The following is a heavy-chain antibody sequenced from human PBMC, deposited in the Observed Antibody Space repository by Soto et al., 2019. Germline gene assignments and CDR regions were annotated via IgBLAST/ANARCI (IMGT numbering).Heavy chain of an antibody. D-gene: IGHD3-22*01. V-gene: IGHV4-59*08. CDR2: IYYSGST. CDR3: ARHDHDSSGYTHPFDY. CDR1: GGSISSYY. Sequence: SETLSLTCTVSGGSISSYYWSWIRQPPGKGLEWIGYIYYSGSTNYNPSLKSRVTISVDTSKNQFSLKLSSVTAADTAVYYCARHDHDSSGYTHPFDYWGQGTLVTVSS. J-gene: IGHJ4*02.